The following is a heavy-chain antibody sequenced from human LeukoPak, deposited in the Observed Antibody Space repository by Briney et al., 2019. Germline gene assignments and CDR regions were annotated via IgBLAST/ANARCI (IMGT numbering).Heavy chain of an antibody. CDR3: ARGPPYGSGSYYSV. CDR1: GGSINSGSYY. J-gene: IGHJ4*02. V-gene: IGHV4-31*03. CDR2: IYHSGST. D-gene: IGHD3-10*01. Sequence: SETLSLTCTVSGGSINSGSYYWSWIRQHPGKGLEWIGYIYHSGSTYYNPSLKSRVTLSVDTSKNQFSLKLSSVTAADTAVFYCARGPPYGSGSYYSVWGQGTLVTVSS.